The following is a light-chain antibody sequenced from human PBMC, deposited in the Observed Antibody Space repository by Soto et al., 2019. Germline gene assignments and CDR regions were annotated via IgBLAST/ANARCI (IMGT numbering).Light chain of an antibody. V-gene: IGKV3-11*01. CDR2: DTS. CDR3: QQRSNWPFT. CDR1: QTVSKY. Sequence: PGERATLSCRASQTVSKYLAWHQQKPGQAPRLLIYDTSNRATGIPARFSGSGSGTDFTLTISGLQPEDFAVYYCQQRSNWPFTFGPGTTVDFK. J-gene: IGKJ3*01.